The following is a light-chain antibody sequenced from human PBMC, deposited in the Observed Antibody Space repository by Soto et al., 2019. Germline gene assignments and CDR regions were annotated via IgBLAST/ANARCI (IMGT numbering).Light chain of an antibody. Sequence: EIVMTQSPATLSVSPGGRATLSCRASQSISDTLAWYQQKPGQAPRLLIYGASKRATGFPARFSGSGSGTEFTLTISSLQSEDVAVYFCQQYNSWPPITFGQGTRLEIK. CDR3: QQYNSWPPIT. V-gene: IGKV3-15*01. CDR2: GAS. CDR1: QSISDT. J-gene: IGKJ5*01.